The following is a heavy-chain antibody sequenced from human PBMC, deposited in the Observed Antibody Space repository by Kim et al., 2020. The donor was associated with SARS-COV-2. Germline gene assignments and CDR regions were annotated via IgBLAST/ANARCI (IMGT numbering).Heavy chain of an antibody. Sequence: SETLSLTCTVSGDSISSFNYYWGYIRQPPGRGLEWIGNVDYSGSTNYNPSLKSRVTIFVDTSKSQFSLNLSSVTATDTAVYYCARVKRGRNSSGWFPWYFDSWGQGTLVTVSS. J-gene: IGHJ4*01. V-gene: IGHV4-39*01. CDR1: GDSISSFNYY. CDR3: ARVKRGRNSSGWFPWYFDS. CDR2: VDYSGST. D-gene: IGHD6-19*01.